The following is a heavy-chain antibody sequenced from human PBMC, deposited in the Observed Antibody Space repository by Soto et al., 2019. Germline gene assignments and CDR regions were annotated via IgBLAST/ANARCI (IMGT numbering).Heavy chain of an antibody. CDR1: GGSISNYY. Sequence: PSETLSLTCTVSGGSISNYYWSWVRQTPGKGLDWIGYIHYTGSTNYNPSLMSRVTISLNASKNQFSLRLSSVTTADTAVYYCATGSRVAAAATPPSHWGQGTLVTVSS. V-gene: IGHV4-59*01. CDR3: ATGSRVAAAATPPSH. J-gene: IGHJ1*01. CDR2: IHYTGST. D-gene: IGHD6-13*01.